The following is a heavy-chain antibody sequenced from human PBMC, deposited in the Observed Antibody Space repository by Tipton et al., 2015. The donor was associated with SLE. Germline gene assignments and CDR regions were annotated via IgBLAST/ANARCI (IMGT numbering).Heavy chain of an antibody. J-gene: IGHJ5*02. CDR3: ARMRGGYNAHH. D-gene: IGHD5-24*01. Sequence: TLSLTCSVSGASISCHYWTWIRQTPGKGLEYIGYIFHTGKTNYNDSLKSRVTISVDPAKNQFSLKVKSVTTADTAVYYCARMRGGYNAHHWGQGILVTVSS. V-gene: IGHV4-59*11. CDR1: GASISCHY. CDR2: IFHTGKT.